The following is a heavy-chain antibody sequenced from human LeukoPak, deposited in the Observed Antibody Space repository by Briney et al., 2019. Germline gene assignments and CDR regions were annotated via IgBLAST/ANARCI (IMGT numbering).Heavy chain of an antibody. CDR2: INPSGGST. V-gene: IGHV1-46*01. CDR3: ARVQDYYDSSGCAGY. D-gene: IGHD3-22*01. CDR1: GYTFTSYY. Sequence: GATVKVSCKASGYTFTSYYMHWVRQAPGQGLEWMGIINPSGGSTSYAQKFQGRVTMTRDTSTSTVYMELSSLRSEDTAVYYCARVQDYYDSSGCAGYWGQGTLVTVSS. J-gene: IGHJ4*02.